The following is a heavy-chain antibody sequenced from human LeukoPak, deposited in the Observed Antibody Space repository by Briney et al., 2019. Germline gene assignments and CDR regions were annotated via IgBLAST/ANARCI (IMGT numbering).Heavy chain of an antibody. CDR3: ARDPLDCSGGSCPYWYFDL. D-gene: IGHD2-15*01. J-gene: IGHJ2*01. CDR1: GGSISSSY. Sequence: PSETLSLTCTVSGGSISSSYWSWMRQPAGKGLEWIGRIYTSGSTNYNPSLKSRVTMSVDTSKNQFSLKLSSVTAADTAVYYCARDPLDCSGGSCPYWYFDLWGRGTLVTVSS. CDR2: IYTSGST. V-gene: IGHV4-4*07.